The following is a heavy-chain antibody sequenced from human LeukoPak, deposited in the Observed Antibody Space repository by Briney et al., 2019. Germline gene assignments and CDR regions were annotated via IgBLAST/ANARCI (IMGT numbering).Heavy chain of an antibody. CDR2: IYYSGST. CDR1: GGSISSSSYY. J-gene: IGHJ4*02. Sequence: SEALSLTCTVSGGSISSSSYYWGWIRQPPGKGLEWIGSIYYSGSTYYNPSLKSRVTISVDTSKNQFSLKLSSVTAADTAVYYCARVRGSSGWYKPPNPFDYWGQGTLVTVSS. CDR3: ARVRGSSGWYKPPNPFDY. D-gene: IGHD6-19*01. V-gene: IGHV4-39*07.